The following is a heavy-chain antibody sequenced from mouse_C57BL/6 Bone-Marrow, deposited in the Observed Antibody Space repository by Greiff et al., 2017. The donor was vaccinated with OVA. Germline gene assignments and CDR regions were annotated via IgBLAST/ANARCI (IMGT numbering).Heavy chain of an antibody. CDR2: INPNNGGT. Sequence: VQLQQSGPELVKPGASVKIPCKASGYTFTDYNMDWVKQSHGKSLEWIGDINPNNGGTIYNQKFKGKATLTVSKSSSTAYMELRSLTSEDTAVYYCARGWLLYAMDYWGQGTSVTVSS. V-gene: IGHV1-18*01. D-gene: IGHD1-1*02. J-gene: IGHJ4*01. CDR3: ARGWLLYAMDY. CDR1: GYTFTDYN.